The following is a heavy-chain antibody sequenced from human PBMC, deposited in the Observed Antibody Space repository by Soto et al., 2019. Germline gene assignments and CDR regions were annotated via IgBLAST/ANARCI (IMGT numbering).Heavy chain of an antibody. D-gene: IGHD5-12*01. V-gene: IGHV1-69*04. Sequence: ASVKVSCKASGGTFSSYTISWVRQAPGQGLEWMGRIIPILGIANYAQKFQGRVTITADKSTSTAYMELSSLRSEDTAVYYCARDGSGYENWFDPWGQGTLVTVSS. CDR2: IIPILGIA. CDR3: ARDGSGYENWFDP. CDR1: GGTFSSYT. J-gene: IGHJ5*02.